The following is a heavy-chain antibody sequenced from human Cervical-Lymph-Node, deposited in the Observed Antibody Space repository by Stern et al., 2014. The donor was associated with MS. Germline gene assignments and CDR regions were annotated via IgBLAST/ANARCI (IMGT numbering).Heavy chain of an antibody. J-gene: IGHJ4*02. CDR2: ISWDSGSI. D-gene: IGHD1-26*01. Sequence: EVQLVESGGGLVQPGRSLRLSCAASGFTFDDYAMHWVRQAPGKGLEWVSGISWDSGSIGYADTVKGRFTNCRDNAKKTLPPHKHSLRAEDTALYYCSRSKVIVGAPFDYWGQGTLVTVSS. CDR1: GFTFDDYA. V-gene: IGHV3-9*01. CDR3: SRSKVIVGAPFDY.